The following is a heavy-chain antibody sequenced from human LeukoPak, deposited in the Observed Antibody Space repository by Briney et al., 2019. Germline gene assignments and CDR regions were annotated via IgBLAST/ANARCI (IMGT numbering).Heavy chain of an antibody. Sequence: GGSLRLSCAASGFIFSDYTMMWVRRAPGKGLQWVATFTAYGGTYYAASVKGRFAISRDNSRDTVSLYMNSLRVEDTAMYYCAKGSTGGKVDWYDPWGPGTLVNVSS. J-gene: IGHJ5*02. D-gene: IGHD4-23*01. CDR1: GFIFSDYT. CDR3: AKGSTGGKVDWYDP. V-gene: IGHV3-23*01. CDR2: FTAYGGT.